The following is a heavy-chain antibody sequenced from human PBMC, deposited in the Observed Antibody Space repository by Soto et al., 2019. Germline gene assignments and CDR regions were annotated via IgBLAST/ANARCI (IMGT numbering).Heavy chain of an antibody. CDR1: GGSISSYY. Sequence: KASGTLSVTCTVAGGSISSYYWSWIRQPPGKGLEWIGYIYYSGSTDYNPSLKSRVTISVDTSKNQFSLKLSSVTAADTAVYYCARARYCGSSSCPKDYYFDYWGQGTLVTVSS. CDR3: ARARYCGSSSCPKDYYFDY. J-gene: IGHJ4*02. D-gene: IGHD2-2*01. V-gene: IGHV4-59*01. CDR2: IYYSGST.